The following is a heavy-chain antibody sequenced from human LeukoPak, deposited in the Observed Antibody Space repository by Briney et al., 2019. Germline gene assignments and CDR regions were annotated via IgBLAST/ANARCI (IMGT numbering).Heavy chain of an antibody. CDR2: IYHSGST. V-gene: IGHV4-4*02. CDR1: GGSISSSNW. CDR3: AREVGYCSSTSCSAQYYYYYYGMAV. Sequence: KPSGTLSLTCAVSGGSISSSNWWSWVRQPPGKGLEWIGEIYHSGSTNYNPSLKSRVTISVDKSKNQFSLKLSSVTAADTAVYYCAREVGYCSSTSCSAQYYYYYYGMAVWGQGTTVTVSS. J-gene: IGHJ6*02. D-gene: IGHD2-2*01.